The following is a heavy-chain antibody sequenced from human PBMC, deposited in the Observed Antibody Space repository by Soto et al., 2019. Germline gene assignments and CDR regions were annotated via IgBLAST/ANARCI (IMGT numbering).Heavy chain of an antibody. Sequence: GGSLRLSCAASGFTVSRNFMNWVRQAPGKGLEWVSVIHSGGSTYYADSVKGRFTISRDNSKNTLYLQMNSLRAEDTAVYYCARDWVRGVIILSVWGQGTTVTVSS. CDR3: ARDWVRGVIILSV. J-gene: IGHJ6*02. CDR1: GFTVSRNF. CDR2: IHSGGST. V-gene: IGHV3-66*01. D-gene: IGHD3-10*01.